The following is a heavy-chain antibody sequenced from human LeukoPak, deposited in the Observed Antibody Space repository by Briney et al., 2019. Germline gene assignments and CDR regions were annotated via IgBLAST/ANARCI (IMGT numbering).Heavy chain of an antibody. J-gene: IGHJ3*02. CDR2: ISYDGSNK. D-gene: IGHD5-18*01. V-gene: IGHV3-30-3*01. CDR3: ASEGDTSVSLWAFDI. Sequence: GGSLRLSCAASGFTFSSYAMHWVRQAPGKGLEWVAVISYDGSNKYYADSVKGRFTISRDNSKNTLYLQMNSLRAEDTAVYYCASEGDTSVSLWAFDIWGQGTMVTVSS. CDR1: GFTFSSYA.